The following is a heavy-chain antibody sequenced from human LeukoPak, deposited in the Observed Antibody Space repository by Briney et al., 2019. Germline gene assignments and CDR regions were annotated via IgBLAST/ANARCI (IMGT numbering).Heavy chain of an antibody. CDR3: ARRLNGGSTIFGGDNWFDP. V-gene: IGHV4-38-2*01. J-gene: IGHJ5*02. CDR2: IYHSGST. Sequence: SETLSLTCAVYGGSFSGYYWGWIRQPPGKGLEWIGSIYHSGSTYYNPSLKSRVTISVDTSKNQFSLKLSSVTAADTAVYYCARRLNGGSTIFGGDNWFDPWGQGTLVTVSS. CDR1: GGSFSGYY. D-gene: IGHD3-3*01.